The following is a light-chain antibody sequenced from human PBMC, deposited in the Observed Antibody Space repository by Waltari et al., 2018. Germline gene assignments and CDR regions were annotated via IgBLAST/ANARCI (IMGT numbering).Light chain of an antibody. V-gene: IGKV4-1*01. CDR3: QQYYSTPLT. Sequence: DIVMTQSPDSLAVSLGERATIDCKSSQSVLYSSNNKNYLAWYQQRPGQPPKLLIYWASTRESGVPDRFSGSWSGTDFTLTINSLQAEDVALYYCQQYYSTPLTFGGGTKVEIK. CDR1: QSVLYSSNNKNY. J-gene: IGKJ4*01. CDR2: WAS.